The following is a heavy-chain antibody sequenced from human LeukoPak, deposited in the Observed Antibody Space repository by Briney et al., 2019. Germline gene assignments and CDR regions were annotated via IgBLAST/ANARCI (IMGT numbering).Heavy chain of an antibody. Sequence: SETLSLTCTVSGDSISSDTYYWGWIRQPPGKGLEWIGCMYYSGSTYPNPSLKSRVTISVDTSKNQFSLKLSSVTAADTAVYYCARGILRRNRITMVRGVGSVSDAFDIWGQGTMVTVSS. CDR3: ARGILRRNRITMVRGVGSVSDAFDI. CDR1: GDSISSDTYY. V-gene: IGHV4-39*07. J-gene: IGHJ3*02. CDR2: MYYSGST. D-gene: IGHD3-10*01.